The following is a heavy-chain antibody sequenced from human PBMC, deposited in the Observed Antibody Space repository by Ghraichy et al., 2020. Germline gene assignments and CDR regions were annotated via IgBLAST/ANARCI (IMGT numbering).Heavy chain of an antibody. CDR1: GDVIGAGGYS. J-gene: IGHJ4*02. Sequence: SETLSLTCAVSGDVIGAGGYSWSWIRQSPGKGLEWVGYTYHDGTTHLNPSLKNRVTILVDKSKNQFSLNLSSLTAADTAVYYCARGAHDYAFDFWDQGAPVTVTS. CDR2: TYHDGTT. V-gene: IGHV4-30-2*06. CDR3: ARGAHDYAFDF. D-gene: IGHD4-17*01.